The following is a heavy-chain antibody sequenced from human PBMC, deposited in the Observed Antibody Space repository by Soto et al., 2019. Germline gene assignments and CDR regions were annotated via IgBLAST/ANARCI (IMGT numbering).Heavy chain of an antibody. Sequence: EVQLVESGGGLVQPGGSLRLSCAASGCTLSRHWMSWVRQAPGQGLEWVANIKQDGSEKKYVNSVKGRFTISRDKAKNSLFLQMISLSGEDPAVYSSATARIVGGVDVWGQGTTVTVSS. J-gene: IGHJ6*02. V-gene: IGHV3-7*01. D-gene: IGHD2-21*01. CDR3: ATARIVGGVDV. CDR1: GCTLSRHW. CDR2: IKQDGSEK.